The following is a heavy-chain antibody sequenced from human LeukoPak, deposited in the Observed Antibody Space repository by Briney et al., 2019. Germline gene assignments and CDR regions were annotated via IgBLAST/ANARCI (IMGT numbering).Heavy chain of an antibody. D-gene: IGHD6-13*01. CDR1: GGTISSYY. V-gene: IGHV4-4*07. CDR3: ARQIASAGTAGFDF. Sequence: SETLFLTCTVSGGTISSYYWSWIRQPAGKGLEWIGRIYSTGSTNYNPSLKSRVTMSVDTSKNQFSLRLRSVTAADPAVYYCARQIASAGTAGFDFWGQGALVTVSS. J-gene: IGHJ4*02. CDR2: IYSTGST.